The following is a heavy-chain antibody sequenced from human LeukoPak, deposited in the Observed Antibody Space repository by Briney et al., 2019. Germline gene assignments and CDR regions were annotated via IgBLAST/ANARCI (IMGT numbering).Heavy chain of an antibody. CDR1: GGSISSGSYY. CDR3: AGDSASTRWFH. D-gene: IGHD2-2*01. Sequence: PSETLSLTCTVSGGSISSGSYYWSWIRQPAGKGLEWIGRIYTSGSTNYNPSLKSRVTISVDTSKNQFSLKLSSVTAADTAVYYCAGDSASTRWFHWGQGILVTVSS. CDR2: IYTSGST. J-gene: IGHJ4*02. V-gene: IGHV4-61*02.